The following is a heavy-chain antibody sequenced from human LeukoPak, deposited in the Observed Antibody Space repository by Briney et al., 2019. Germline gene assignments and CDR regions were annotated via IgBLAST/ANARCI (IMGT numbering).Heavy chain of an antibody. V-gene: IGHV3-53*01. J-gene: IGHJ4*02. CDR3: ARDPVAGFFDY. CDR2: IYSGGST. D-gene: IGHD6-19*01. Sequence: GGSLRLSCAASGFTVSSNYMSWVRQAPGKGLEWVSVIYSGGSTYYADSVKGRFTISRDNSKNTLYFQRNSLRAEDTAVYYCARDPVAGFFDYWGQGTLVTVSS. CDR1: GFTVSSNY.